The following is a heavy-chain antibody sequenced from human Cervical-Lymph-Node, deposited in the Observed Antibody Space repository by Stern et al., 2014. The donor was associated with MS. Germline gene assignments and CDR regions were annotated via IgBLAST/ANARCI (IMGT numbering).Heavy chain of an antibody. CDR1: GFTFDDYA. Sequence: ESGGGLVQPGRSLRLSCAASGFTFDDYAMHWVRQAPGKGLEWVSGISWNSGNIGYADSVKGRFTISRDNAKNSLYLQMNSLRAEDTALYYCAKDINLRGTYYFDYWGQGTLVTVSS. J-gene: IGHJ4*02. V-gene: IGHV3-9*01. CDR3: AKDINLRGTYYFDY. CDR2: ISWNSGNI. D-gene: IGHD2-15*01.